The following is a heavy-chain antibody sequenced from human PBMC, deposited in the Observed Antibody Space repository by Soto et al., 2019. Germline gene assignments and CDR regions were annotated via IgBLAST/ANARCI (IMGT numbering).Heavy chain of an antibody. Sequence: QVQLVQSGAEVKKPGASVKVSCKASGYTFTGHYIHWVRQAPEQGPEWMGEIGPESGATRYAQKFQGRVTMTRDTSITTVYMELKNLSPDDTAGYYCGRGRSGQIGVCYWGQGTPVTVAS. CDR3: GRGRSGQIGVCY. CDR2: IGPESGAT. D-gene: IGHD1-26*01. J-gene: IGHJ4*02. CDR1: GYTFTGHY. V-gene: IGHV1-2*02.